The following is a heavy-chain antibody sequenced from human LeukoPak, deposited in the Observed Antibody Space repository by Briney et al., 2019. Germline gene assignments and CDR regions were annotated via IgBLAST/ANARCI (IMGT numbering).Heavy chain of an antibody. CDR3: AKRLWSSSTSCYDCWFDP. CDR1: GGSISSYY. Sequence: PSETLSLTCTVSGGSISSYYWSWVRQAPGKGLEWVSAISGSGGSTYYADSVKGRFTISRDNSKNTLYLQMNSLRAEDTAVYYCAKRLWSSSTSCYDCWFDPWGQGTLVTVSS. V-gene: IGHV3-23*01. D-gene: IGHD2-2*01. J-gene: IGHJ5*02. CDR2: ISGSGGST.